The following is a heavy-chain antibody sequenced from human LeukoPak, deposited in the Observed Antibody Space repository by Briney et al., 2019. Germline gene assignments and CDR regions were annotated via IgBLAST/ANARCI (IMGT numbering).Heavy chain of an antibody. CDR1: GYSFTSYW. Sequence: GESLKISCKGSGYSFTSYWIGWVRQMPGKGLEWMGIIYPGDSDTRYSPSFQGQVTISADKSINTAYLQWSSLKASDTAMYYCARQRSLRYNWFDPWGQGTLVTVSS. V-gene: IGHV5-51*01. J-gene: IGHJ5*02. CDR2: IYPGDSDT. CDR3: ARQRSLRYNWFDP. D-gene: IGHD3-3*01.